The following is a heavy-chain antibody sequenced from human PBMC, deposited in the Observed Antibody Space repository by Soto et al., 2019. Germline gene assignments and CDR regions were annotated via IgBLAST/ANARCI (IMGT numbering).Heavy chain of an antibody. D-gene: IGHD6-13*01. CDR3: ARGMKAAAVVGS. CDR1: GYTFTSYD. Sequence: ASVKVSCKSSGYTFTSYDINCVRQATGQGLEWMGWMNPNSGNTGYAQKFQGRVTMTRNTSISTAYMELSSLRSEDTAVYYCARGMKAAAVVGSWGQGTLVTVSS. J-gene: IGHJ4*02. CDR2: MNPNSGNT. V-gene: IGHV1-8*01.